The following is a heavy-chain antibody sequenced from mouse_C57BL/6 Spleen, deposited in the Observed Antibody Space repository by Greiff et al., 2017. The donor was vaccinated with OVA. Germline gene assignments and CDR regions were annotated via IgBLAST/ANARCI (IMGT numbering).Heavy chain of an antibody. CDR1: GYTFTDYY. Sequence: VQLQQSGPELVKPGASVKISCKASGYTFTDYYMNWVKQSHGKSLEWIGDINPNNGGTSYNQKFKGKATLTVDKSSSTAYMELRSLTSEDSAVYYCARRGFENWYFDVWGTGTTVTVSS. CDR3: ARRGFENWYFDV. J-gene: IGHJ1*03. CDR2: INPNNGGT. V-gene: IGHV1-26*01.